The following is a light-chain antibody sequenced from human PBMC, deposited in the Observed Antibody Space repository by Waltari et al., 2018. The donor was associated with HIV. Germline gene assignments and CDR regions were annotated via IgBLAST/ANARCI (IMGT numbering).Light chain of an antibody. Sequence: QSALTQPPSASGSPGQSVTISCTGTSSDVGGYNYVSWYQQPPGKAPKLMIFEVTKRPSGVPNRFSGSKSVNTSSLSVSGLQADDEADYYCSSYTGYNDFLFGAGTKLTVL. J-gene: IGLJ3*02. V-gene: IGLV2-8*01. CDR1: SSDVGGYNY. CDR2: EVT. CDR3: SSYTGYNDFL.